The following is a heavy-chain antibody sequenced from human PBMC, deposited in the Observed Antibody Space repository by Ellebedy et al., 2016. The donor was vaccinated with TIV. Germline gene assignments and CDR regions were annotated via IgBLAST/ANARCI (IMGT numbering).Heavy chain of an antibody. D-gene: IGHD3-22*01. V-gene: IGHV3-7*01. J-gene: IGHJ4*02. CDR2: IKQDGSEK. CDR1: GFTFSNSW. CDR3: ARVYDSIDY. Sequence: GESLKISCVVSGFTFSNSWMSWVRQAPGKGLEWVANIKQDGSEKYYVDSVKGRFTISRDNAKNSLYLQMNSLRAEDTAVYYCARVYDSIDYWGQGTLVTVSS.